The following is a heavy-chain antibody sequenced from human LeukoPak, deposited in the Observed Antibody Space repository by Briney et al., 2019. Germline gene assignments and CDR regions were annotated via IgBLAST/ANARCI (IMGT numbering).Heavy chain of an antibody. J-gene: IGHJ4*02. CDR1: GFTFSSYW. CDR2: IKQDGSEK. D-gene: IGHD4-17*01. CDR3: ARVSPNTVTTLQYFDY. Sequence: PGGSLRLSCAASGFTFSSYWMSCVRQAPGKGLEWVANIKQDGSEKYYVGSVKGRFTISRDNAKNSLYLQMNSLRAEDTAVYYCARVSPNTVTTLQYFDYWGKGTLVTVSS. V-gene: IGHV3-7*01.